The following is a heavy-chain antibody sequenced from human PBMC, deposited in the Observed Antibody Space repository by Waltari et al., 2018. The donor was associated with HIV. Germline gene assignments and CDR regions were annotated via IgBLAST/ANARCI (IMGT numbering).Heavy chain of an antibody. J-gene: IGHJ4*02. Sequence: EVQLVQSGAEVKKPGESLTISCKGSGYSCTRYWIGRVRPMPGKGLEWMGIIYPGDSDTRYSPSFQGQVTISADKSISTAYLQWSSLKASDTAMYYCARLSGQLLFRVFDYWGQGTLVTVSS. CDR1: GYSCTRYW. D-gene: IGHD2-2*01. V-gene: IGHV5-51*01. CDR2: IYPGDSDT. CDR3: ARLSGQLLFRVFDY.